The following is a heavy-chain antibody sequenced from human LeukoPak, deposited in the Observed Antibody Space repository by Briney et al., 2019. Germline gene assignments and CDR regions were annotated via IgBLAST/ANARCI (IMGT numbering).Heavy chain of an antibody. D-gene: IGHD5-18*01. CDR1: GGTFSSYT. Sequence: ASVKVSCKASGGTFSSYTISWVRQAPGQGLEWMGRIIPIFGIANYAQKFQGRVTITADKSTSTAYMELSSLRSEDTAVYYCARAGGYSYGTLGYWGQGTLVTVSS. CDR3: ARAGGYSYGTLGY. V-gene: IGHV1-69*02. CDR2: IIPIFGIA. J-gene: IGHJ4*02.